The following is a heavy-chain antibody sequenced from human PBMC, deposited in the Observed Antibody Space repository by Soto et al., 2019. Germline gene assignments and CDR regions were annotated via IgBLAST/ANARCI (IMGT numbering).Heavy chain of an antibody. J-gene: IGHJ5*02. CDR3: ARVEAAMSGHWFDT. CDR2: ISASTSKT. V-gene: IGHV1-18*01. D-gene: IGHD2-2*01. Sequence: QDQLVQSGAEVKKPGASVKVSCKASGYTFSSYGISWVRQAPGQGLEWLGWISASTSKTKYAQKFQGRVTMTKDRSTSTVDMELSGLRSDDTAVYYCARVEAAMSGHWFDTCGQGTLVAVSS. CDR1: GYTFSSYG.